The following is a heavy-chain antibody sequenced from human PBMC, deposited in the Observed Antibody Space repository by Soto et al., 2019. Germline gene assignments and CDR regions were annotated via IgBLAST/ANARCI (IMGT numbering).Heavy chain of an antibody. V-gene: IGHV4-59*08. CDR2: IYYGGTT. Sequence: QVQLQEAGPGLVKSSETLSLTCTVSGGSFSPNYWAWIRQPPGKGLEWIGYIYYGGTTSYNPSLKSPVTITLETSKSQFSLRLTSVTASDTAVYYCARLGAYYQSLDPWGQGTVVTVSP. D-gene: IGHD2-21*01. CDR1: GGSFSPNY. CDR3: ARLGAYYQSLDP. J-gene: IGHJ5*02.